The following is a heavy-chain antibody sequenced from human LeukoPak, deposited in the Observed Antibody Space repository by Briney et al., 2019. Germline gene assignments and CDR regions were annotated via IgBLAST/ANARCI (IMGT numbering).Heavy chain of an antibody. Sequence: SETLSLTCTVSDASISGYYWSWIRQPLGKGLEWIGSIHFSGSTNYNPSLRSRVTISVDTSKNQLSLKLSSVTAADTAVYYCARDLGGIYFDYWGQGTLVTVSS. D-gene: IGHD1-26*01. V-gene: IGHV4-59*01. CDR3: ARDLGGIYFDY. CDR1: DASISGYY. J-gene: IGHJ4*02. CDR2: IHFSGST.